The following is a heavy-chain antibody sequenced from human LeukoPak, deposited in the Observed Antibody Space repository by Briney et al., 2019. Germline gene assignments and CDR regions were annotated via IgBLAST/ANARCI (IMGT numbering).Heavy chain of an antibody. CDR2: IYHDGST. D-gene: IGHD3-10*01. V-gene: IGHV4-4*02. J-gene: IGHJ4*02. Sequence: PSETLSLTCAVSGGSISSNNWWIWVRQSPEKGLEWIGEIYHDGSTNYNPSLKSRVTISMDKSKNQLSLKLNFVTAADTAVYYCARSELLWFGGVNSGFDYWGQGTLVTVSS. CDR3: ARSELLWFGGVNSGFDY. CDR1: GGSISSNNW.